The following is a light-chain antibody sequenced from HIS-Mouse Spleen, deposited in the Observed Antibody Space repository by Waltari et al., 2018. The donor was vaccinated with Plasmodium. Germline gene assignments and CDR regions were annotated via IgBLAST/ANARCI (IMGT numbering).Light chain of an antibody. CDR1: SSDVGSYNL. Sequence: QSALTQPASVSGSPGQSILIPCPRTSSDVGSYNLVPWYQQHPGKAPKLMIYEGSKRPSGVSNRFSGSKSGNTASLTISGLQAEDEADYYCCSYAGSSTFVFGGGTKLTVL. CDR2: EGS. V-gene: IGLV2-23*03. J-gene: IGLJ3*02. CDR3: CSYAGSSTFV.